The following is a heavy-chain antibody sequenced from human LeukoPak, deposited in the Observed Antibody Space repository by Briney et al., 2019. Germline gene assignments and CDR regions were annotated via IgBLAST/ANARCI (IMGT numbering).Heavy chain of an antibody. J-gene: IGHJ3*02. Sequence: SETLSLTCTVSGGSISSYYWSWIRQPPGKGLEWIGYIYYGGSTNYNPSLKSRVTISVDTSKNQFSLKLSSVTAADTAVYYCARDTRGGFGNDAFDIWGQGTMVTVSS. CDR1: GGSISSYY. V-gene: IGHV4-59*01. CDR3: ARDTRGGFGNDAFDI. CDR2: IYYGGST. D-gene: IGHD3-10*01.